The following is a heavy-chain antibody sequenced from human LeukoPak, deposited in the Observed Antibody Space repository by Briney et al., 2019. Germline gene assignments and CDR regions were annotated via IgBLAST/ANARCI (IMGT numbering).Heavy chain of an antibody. CDR2: IKQDGSEK. D-gene: IGHD2-2*01. J-gene: IGHJ5*02. CDR1: GFTFSDYW. CDR3: ARECVVVPPAFNWFDP. Sequence: PGGSLRLSCAASGFTFSDYWMSWVRQAPGKGLEWVANIKQDGSEKYYVDSVKGRFTISRDNAKNSLYLQMNSPRAEDTAVYYCARECVVVPPAFNWFDPWGQGTLVTVSS. V-gene: IGHV3-7*05.